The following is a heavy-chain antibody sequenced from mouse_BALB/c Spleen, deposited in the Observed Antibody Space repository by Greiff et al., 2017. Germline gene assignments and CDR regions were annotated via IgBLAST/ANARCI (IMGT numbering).Heavy chain of an antibody. CDR1: GYTFTSYN. V-gene: IGHV1-12*01. D-gene: IGHD1-1*01. CDR3: AREGVLGSSLDY. J-gene: IGHJ2*01. Sequence: QVQLKQPGAELVKPGASVKMSCKASGYTFTSYNMHWVKQTPGQGLEWIGAIYPGNGDTSYNQKFKGKATLTADKSSSTAYMQLSSLTSEDSAVYDCAREGVLGSSLDYWGQGTTLTVSS. CDR2: IYPGNGDT.